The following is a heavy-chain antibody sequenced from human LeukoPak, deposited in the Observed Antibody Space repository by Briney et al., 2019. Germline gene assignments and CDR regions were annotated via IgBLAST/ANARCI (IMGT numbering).Heavy chain of an antibody. D-gene: IGHD1-7*01. CDR1: GGSISSYY. V-gene: IGHV4-4*07. CDR2: IYTSGST. J-gene: IGHJ5*02. CDR3: ARGQLGWNFLSVWFDP. Sequence: SETLSLTCTVSGGSISSYYWSWIRQPAGKGLEWIGRIYTSGSTNYNPSLKSRVTMSVDTSKNQFSQKLSSVTAADTAVYYCARGQLGWNFLSVWFDPWGQGTLVTVSS.